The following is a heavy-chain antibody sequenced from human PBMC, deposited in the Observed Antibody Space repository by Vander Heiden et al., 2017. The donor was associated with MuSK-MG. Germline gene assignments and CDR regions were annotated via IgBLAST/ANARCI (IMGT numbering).Heavy chain of an antibody. CDR2: IIPIFGTA. D-gene: IGHD3-10*01. J-gene: IGHJ4*02. Sequence: QVQLVQSGAEVKTPGSSVKVSCKASGGTFSSYAISWVRQAPGQGLEGMGGIIPIFGTANYAQKFQGRVTITADESTSTAYMELSSLRSEDTAVYYCARDRPYGGSIDYFDYWGQGTLVTVSS. V-gene: IGHV1-69*01. CDR1: GGTFSSYA. CDR3: ARDRPYGGSIDYFDY.